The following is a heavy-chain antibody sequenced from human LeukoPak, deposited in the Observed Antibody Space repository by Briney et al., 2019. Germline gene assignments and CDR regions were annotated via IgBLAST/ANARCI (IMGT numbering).Heavy chain of an antibody. CDR1: AFTFSDYY. Sequence: GGSLRLSCAASAFTFSDYYMSWIRQAPGKGLEWVSYISSSGSTIYYADSVKGRFTISRDNAKNSLYLQMNSLRAEDTAVYYCARGRTIFGAYYYYMDVWGKGTTVTVSS. V-gene: IGHV3-11*01. D-gene: IGHD3-3*01. CDR2: ISSSGSTI. CDR3: ARGRTIFGAYYYYMDV. J-gene: IGHJ6*03.